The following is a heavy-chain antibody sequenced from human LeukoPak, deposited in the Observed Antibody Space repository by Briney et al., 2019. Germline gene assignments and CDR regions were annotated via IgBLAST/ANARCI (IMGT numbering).Heavy chain of an antibody. CDR1: GGSISSSSYY. V-gene: IGHV4-39*01. J-gene: IGHJ6*03. Sequence: SETLSLTCTLSGGSISSSSYYWGWIRQPPGEGLEWIGSIYYSGSTYSHPSLKSRVTISVDTSKNQFSLKLSSMTAADTAVYYCARCYCSGGSCSLDYYYYYMDVWGKGNTVTVSS. CDR2: IYYSGST. CDR3: ARCYCSGGSCSLDYYYYYMDV. D-gene: IGHD2-15*01.